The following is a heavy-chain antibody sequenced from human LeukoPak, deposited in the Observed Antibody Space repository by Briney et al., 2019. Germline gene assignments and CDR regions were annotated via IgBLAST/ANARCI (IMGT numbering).Heavy chain of an antibody. CDR2: INNSGST. V-gene: IGHV4-61*02. J-gene: IGHJ4*02. D-gene: IGHD5-18*01. CDR1: GGSISGAYIY. Sequence: SETLSLTCTVSGGSISGAYIYWSWIRQSAGKGLEWIGRINNSGSTSYNPSLESRVTISIDTSKNQFSLELSSVTAADTAVYYCAREGNPGGNNYGHCPDYWGQGTLVTVSS. CDR3: AREGNPGGNNYGHCPDY.